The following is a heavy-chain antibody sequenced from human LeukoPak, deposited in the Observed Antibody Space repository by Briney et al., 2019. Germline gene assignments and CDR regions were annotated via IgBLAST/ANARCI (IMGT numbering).Heavy chain of an antibody. CDR1: GGSISSYY. CDR3: ARAAAAAGNWFDP. Sequence: SETLSLTCTVSGGSISSYYWSWIRQPPGKGLEWIGYIYYSGSTNYNPSLKSRVTISVDTSRNQFSLKLSSVTAADTAVYYCARAAAAAGNWFDPWGQGTLVTVSS. D-gene: IGHD6-13*01. V-gene: IGHV4-59*01. J-gene: IGHJ5*02. CDR2: IYYSGST.